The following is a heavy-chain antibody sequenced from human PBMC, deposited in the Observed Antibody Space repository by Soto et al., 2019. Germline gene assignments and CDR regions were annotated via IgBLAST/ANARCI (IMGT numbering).Heavy chain of an antibody. Sequence: GGSLRLSCAASGFTVSSNYMSWVRQAPGKGLEWVSVIYSGGSTYYADSVKGRFTISRDNSKNTLYLQMNSLRAEDTAVYYCARGYYDSSGHYRGVFDYWGQGTLVTVSS. CDR2: IYSGGST. J-gene: IGHJ4*02. CDR1: GFTVSSNY. V-gene: IGHV3-53*01. D-gene: IGHD3-22*01. CDR3: ARGYYDSSGHYRGVFDY.